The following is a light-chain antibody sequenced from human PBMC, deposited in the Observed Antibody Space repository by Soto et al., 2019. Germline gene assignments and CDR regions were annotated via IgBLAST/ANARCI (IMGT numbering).Light chain of an antibody. CDR2: QVS. J-gene: IGKJ1*01. Sequence: DVVLTQSPLSLPVTLGQPASMSCRSSQSLEYSDGNTFLNWFHQRPGQSPRRLIYQVSNRDSGVPDRFTGSGSGTAFTLRISRVEAEDVGLYFCMQGTHWPWTFGQGTKVEI. CDR1: QSLEYSDGNTF. V-gene: IGKV2-30*01. CDR3: MQGTHWPWT.